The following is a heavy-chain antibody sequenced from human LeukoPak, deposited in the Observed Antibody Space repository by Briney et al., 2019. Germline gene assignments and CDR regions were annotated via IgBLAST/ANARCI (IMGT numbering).Heavy chain of an antibody. D-gene: IGHD4-17*01. J-gene: IGHJ6*03. CDR2: ISSSGSTI. V-gene: IGHV3-48*01. CDR3: AREGRAVTTSGKYYYYYMDV. Sequence: PGGSLRLSCAASGFTFSSYSMNWVRQAPGKGLEWVSYISSSGSTIYYADSVKGRFTISRDDAKNSLYLQMNSLRAEDTAVYYCAREGRAVTTSGKYYYYYMDVWGKGTTVTVSS. CDR1: GFTFSSYS.